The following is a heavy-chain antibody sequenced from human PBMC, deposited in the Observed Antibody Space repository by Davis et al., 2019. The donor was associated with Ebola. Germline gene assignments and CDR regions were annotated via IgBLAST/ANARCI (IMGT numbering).Heavy chain of an antibody. CDR3: ARDIGKLAHDAFDI. V-gene: IGHV1-69*13. D-gene: IGHD6-13*01. Sequence: SVKVSCKASGGTFSSYAISWVRQAPGQGLEWMGGIIPIFGTANYAQKFQGRVTITADESTSTAYMELSSLRSEDTAVYYCARDIGKLAHDAFDIWGQGTMVTGSS. CDR1: GGTFSSYA. J-gene: IGHJ3*02. CDR2: IIPIFGTA.